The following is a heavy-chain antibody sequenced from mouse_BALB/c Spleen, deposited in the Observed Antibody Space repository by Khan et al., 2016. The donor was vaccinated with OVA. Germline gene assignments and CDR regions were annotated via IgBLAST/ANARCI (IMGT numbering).Heavy chain of an antibody. CDR1: GYTFTDFS. CDR2: ISTYYGDS. J-gene: IGHJ3*01. D-gene: IGHD2-1*01. V-gene: IGHV1S137*01. Sequence: QVQLQQSGAELVRPGGSVKISCKGSGYTFTDFSMHWVKQSHAKSLEWIGVISTYYGDSIYSQKFKGKATMTVDKSSSTAYVELARLTSEDSAIYYCARGSGNFRFANWGQGTLVTVSA. CDR3: ARGSGNFRFAN.